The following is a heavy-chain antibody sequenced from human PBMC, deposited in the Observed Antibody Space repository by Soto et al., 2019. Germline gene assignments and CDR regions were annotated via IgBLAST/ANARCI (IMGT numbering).Heavy chain of an antibody. CDR1: GGSFSGYY. J-gene: IGHJ4*02. CDR3: ARYPSNYVPHFDY. V-gene: IGHV4-34*01. D-gene: IGHD4-4*01. Sequence: SETLSLTCAVYGGSFSGYYWSWIRQPPGKGLEWIGEINHSGSTNYNPSLKSRVTISVDTSKNQFSLKLSSVTAADTAVYYCARYPSNYVPHFDYWGQGTLVTVSS. CDR2: INHSGST.